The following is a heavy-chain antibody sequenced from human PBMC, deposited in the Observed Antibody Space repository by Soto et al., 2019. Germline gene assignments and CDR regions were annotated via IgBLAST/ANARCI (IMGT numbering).Heavy chain of an antibody. CDR2: IYYSGST. CDR1: GGSISSGDYY. V-gene: IGHV4-30-4*01. CDR3: ATFGVIGEPFGY. Sequence: QVQLQESGPGLVKPSQTLSLTCTVSGGSISSGDYYWSWIRQPPGKGLVWIGYIYYSGSTYYNPSLKSRVTLLLDTPSNQFSLRLSSLTAADTAVYYCATFGVIGEPFGYWGQGALVTVSS. J-gene: IGHJ4*02. D-gene: IGHD3-10*01.